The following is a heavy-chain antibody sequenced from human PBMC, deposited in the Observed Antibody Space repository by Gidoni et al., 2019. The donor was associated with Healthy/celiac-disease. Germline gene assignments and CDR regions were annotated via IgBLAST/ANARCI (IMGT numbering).Heavy chain of an antibody. CDR1: GGTFSSYA. J-gene: IGHJ4*02. V-gene: IGHV1-69*01. CDR2: IIPIFGTA. CDR3: AEGGYDYVWGSYRQFDY. D-gene: IGHD3-16*02. Sequence: QVQLVQSGAEVKKPGSSVKVSCKASGGTFSSYAISWVRQAPGQGLEWMGGIIPIFGTANYAQKFQGRVTITADESTSTAYMELSSLRSEDTAVYYCAEGGYDYVWGSYRQFDYWGQGTLVTVSS.